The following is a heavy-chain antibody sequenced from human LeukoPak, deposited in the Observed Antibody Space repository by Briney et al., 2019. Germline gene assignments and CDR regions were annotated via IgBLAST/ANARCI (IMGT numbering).Heavy chain of an antibody. CDR1: GYTFSSYG. V-gene: IGHV1-18*01. CDR2: ISAYNGNT. D-gene: IGHD5-18*01. Sequence: ASVKVSCKASGYTFSSYGISWVRQAPGQGLEWMGWISAYNGNTNYAQKHRGRVTMTTDTSTGTAYMEVRSLRSDDTAIYYCARQVDTSMALPDYWGQGTLVTVSS. CDR3: ARQVDTSMALPDY. J-gene: IGHJ4*02.